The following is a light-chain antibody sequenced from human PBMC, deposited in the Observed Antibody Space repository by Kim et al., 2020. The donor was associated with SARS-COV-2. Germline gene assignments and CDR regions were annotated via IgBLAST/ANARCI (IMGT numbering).Light chain of an antibody. CDR1: QSVSSSY. CDR2: GAS. CDR3: QQYGSSPQIFT. V-gene: IGKV3-20*01. J-gene: IGKJ3*01. Sequence: GERATLSCRASQSVSSSYLAWYQQKPGQAPRLLIYGASSRATGIPDRFSGSGSGTDFTLTISRLEPEDFAVYYCQQYGSSPQIFTFGPGTKVDIK.